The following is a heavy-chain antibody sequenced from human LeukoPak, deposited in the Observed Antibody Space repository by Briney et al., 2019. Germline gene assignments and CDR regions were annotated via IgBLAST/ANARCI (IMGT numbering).Heavy chain of an antibody. V-gene: IGHV3-23*01. CDR2: MTGTGDTK. D-gene: IGHD4-17*01. J-gene: IGHJ4*02. CDR3: AYGFDY. CDR1: GFTFSTYV. Sequence: GGSLRLSCTASGFTFSTYVMTWVRQAPGKGLEWVSGMTGTGDTKYYADSVKGRFTISRDNSENTLYLQMNSLRAEDTAVYYCAYGFDYWGQGTLVTASS.